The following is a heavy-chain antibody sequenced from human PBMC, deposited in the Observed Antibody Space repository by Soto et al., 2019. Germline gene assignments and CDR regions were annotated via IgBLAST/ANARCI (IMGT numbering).Heavy chain of an antibody. J-gene: IGHJ4*02. V-gene: IGHV3-74*01. CDR3: ARKPDTSGYYSDY. D-gene: IGHD3-22*01. CDR2: INGAGSDT. CDR1: GFTFSTYW. Sequence: GGSLRLSCAASGFTFSTYWMHWVRQAPGKGLVWVSRINGAGSDTTYADSVRGRFTISRDNAKNTLYLQMNSLRAEDTAVYYCARKPDTSGYYSDYWGQGTLVTVSS.